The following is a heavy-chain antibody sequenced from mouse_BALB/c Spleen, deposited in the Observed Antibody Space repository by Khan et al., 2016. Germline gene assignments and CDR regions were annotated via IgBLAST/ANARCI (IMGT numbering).Heavy chain of an antibody. CDR3: ARRGGSYDNYGFAY. V-gene: IGHV2-4-1*01. D-gene: IGHD2-1*01. J-gene: IGHJ3*01. Sequence: QVQLKESGPGLVQPSQSLSITCTVSGFSLTTFGVHWVRQSPGQGLEWLGVIWNGGNTDYNAAFISRLSINKDKSTSQVFLKMHSLQAADTAIYYGARRGGSYDNYGFAYWGQGTLVTVSA. CDR2: IWNGGNT. CDR1: GFSLTTFG.